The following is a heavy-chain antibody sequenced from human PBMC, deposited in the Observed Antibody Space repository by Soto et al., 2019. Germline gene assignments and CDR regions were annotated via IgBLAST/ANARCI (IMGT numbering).Heavy chain of an antibody. V-gene: IGHV4-4*07. D-gene: IGHD7-27*01. CDR3: ARDQSGAADF. J-gene: IGHJ3*01. Sequence: SDTLYLTCTVSGDSMSTYYWNWIRQSGEKGLEWIGRISATGTTTYIPSIKSRITPSADTSKNEFSLNLKFVTAADTAVYFCARDQSGAADFWGPGTLVTVSS. CDR1: GDSMSTYY. CDR2: ISATGTT.